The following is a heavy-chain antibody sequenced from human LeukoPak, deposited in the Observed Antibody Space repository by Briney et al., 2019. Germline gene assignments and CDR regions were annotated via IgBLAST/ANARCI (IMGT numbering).Heavy chain of an antibody. V-gene: IGHV1-2*02. CDR3: ARGPVGGWFDP. Sequence: ASVKVSCKASGYTFIGYYIHWVRQAPGQGLEWMGWINPNSGGTNSAQKFQGRVTMTRDTSISTGYMELSRLRSDDTAVYYCARGPVGGWFDPWGQGTLVTVSS. J-gene: IGHJ5*02. CDR1: GYTFIGYY. CDR2: INPNSGGT.